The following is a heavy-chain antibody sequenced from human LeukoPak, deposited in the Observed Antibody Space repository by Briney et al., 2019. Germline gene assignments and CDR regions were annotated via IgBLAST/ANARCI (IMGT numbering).Heavy chain of an antibody. CDR2: LYSGGST. D-gene: IGHD5-18*01. CDR3: ARDEGYSRYYFDY. Sequence: GGSLRLSCAASGFTVTFSYMSWVRQAPGKGLEWVSVLYSGGSTYYADSVKGRFTISRDNSKNTLYLQMNSLRAEDTAVYYCARDEGYSRYYFDYWGQGTLVTVSS. V-gene: IGHV3-53*01. J-gene: IGHJ4*02. CDR1: GFTVTFSY.